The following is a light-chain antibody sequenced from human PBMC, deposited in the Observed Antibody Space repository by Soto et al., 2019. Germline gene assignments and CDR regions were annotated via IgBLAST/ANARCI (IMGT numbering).Light chain of an antibody. Sequence: DIQLIQSPATLSASVGDRNTITCRASENIFKFLAWYQQRSGRAPNLLIYAASDLETGVPSRFSGRGSGTEFTLTIDSLQPDDSATYYCQHYNTQSITFGGGTKVDVK. CDR1: ENIFKF. CDR3: QHYNTQSIT. V-gene: IGKV1-5*01. CDR2: AAS. J-gene: IGKJ4*01.